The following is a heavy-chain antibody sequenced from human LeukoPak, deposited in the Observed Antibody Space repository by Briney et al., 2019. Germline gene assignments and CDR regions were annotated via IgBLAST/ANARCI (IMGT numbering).Heavy chain of an antibody. V-gene: IGHV3-23*01. CDR3: AKDVGGYSGYGFDY. J-gene: IGHJ4*02. CDR1: GFTFSSYA. CDR2: ISGSGGST. D-gene: IGHD5-12*01. Sequence: GGSLRLSCAASGFTFSSYAMSWVRQAPGKGLEWVSAISGSGGSTYYADSVKGRFTISRDDSKNTLYLQMNSLRAEDTAVYYCAKDVGGYSGYGFDYWGQGTLVTVSS.